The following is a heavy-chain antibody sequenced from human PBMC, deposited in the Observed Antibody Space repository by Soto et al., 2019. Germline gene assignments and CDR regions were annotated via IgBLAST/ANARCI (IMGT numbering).Heavy chain of an antibody. Sequence: QVQLVESGGGVVQPGRSLSLSCAASGFTFSDYPMHWVRQAPGKGLEWAAVISYDGRVKYYVDSVKGRFTISRDDSXNPLYLQMNSLRIDDTAVYYCARDFIVGAPDYFDYWGPGNLVPVSS. CDR3: ARDFIVGAPDYFDY. V-gene: IGHV3-30*04. CDR1: GFTFSDYP. J-gene: IGHJ4*02. CDR2: ISYDGRVK. D-gene: IGHD3-16*02.